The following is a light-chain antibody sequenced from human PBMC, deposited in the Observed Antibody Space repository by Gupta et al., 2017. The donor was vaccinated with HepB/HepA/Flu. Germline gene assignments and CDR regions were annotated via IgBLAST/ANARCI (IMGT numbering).Light chain of an antibody. CDR3: QQRSNWPIT. J-gene: IGKJ5*01. CDR2: DAS. Sequence: EIVLTQSPATLSLSPGERATLSCRASESLCRFFAWYQQQPGQAPRLLIYDASNRATGVPARFSGTGSGTDFTLTISSLEPEDFAVYYCQQRSNWPITFGQGTRLENK. V-gene: IGKV3-11*01. CDR1: ESLCRF.